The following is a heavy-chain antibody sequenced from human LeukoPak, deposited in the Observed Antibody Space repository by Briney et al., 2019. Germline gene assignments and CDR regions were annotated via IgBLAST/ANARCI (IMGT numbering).Heavy chain of an antibody. Sequence: GESLKISCKGSGYSFTSYWIGWVRQMPGKGLEWMGIIYPGDSDTRYSPSFQGQVTISAHKSISTAYLQWSSLKASDTAMYYCARAGTSSGWSPYFDYWGQGTLVTVSS. CDR3: ARAGTSSGWSPYFDY. J-gene: IGHJ4*02. CDR1: GYSFTSYW. V-gene: IGHV5-51*01. D-gene: IGHD6-19*01. CDR2: IYPGDSDT.